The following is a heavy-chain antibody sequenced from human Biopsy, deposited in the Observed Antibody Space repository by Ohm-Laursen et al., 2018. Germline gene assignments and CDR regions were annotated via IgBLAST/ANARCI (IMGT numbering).Heavy chain of an antibody. D-gene: IGHD2-15*01. CDR2: IHHSGST. CDR1: GVSITAYY. CDR3: ARMDCSGGSCHYYSYGMDV. V-gene: IGHV4-4*09. J-gene: IGHJ6*02. Sequence: SDTLFLTYIVSGVSITAYYWSWIRQPPGKGLECIGNIHHSGSTNYNPSIKSRLTISVDTSKNQFSLKLSSVTAADTAVYYCARMDCSGGSCHYYSYGMDVWGQGTTVTVSS.